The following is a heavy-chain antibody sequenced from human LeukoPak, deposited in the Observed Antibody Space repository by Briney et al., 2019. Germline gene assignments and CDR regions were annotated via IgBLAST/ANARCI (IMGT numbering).Heavy chain of an antibody. J-gene: IGHJ4*02. Sequence: GRSLRLSCAASGFTFSGYPMHWVRQAPGKGLEWVSYISSSGSTIYYADSVKGRFTISRDNAKNSLYLQMNSLRAEDTAVYYCARGEPYPDYWGQGTLVTVSS. V-gene: IGHV3-48*04. D-gene: IGHD1-14*01. CDR2: ISSSGSTI. CDR1: GFTFSGYP. CDR3: ARGEPYPDY.